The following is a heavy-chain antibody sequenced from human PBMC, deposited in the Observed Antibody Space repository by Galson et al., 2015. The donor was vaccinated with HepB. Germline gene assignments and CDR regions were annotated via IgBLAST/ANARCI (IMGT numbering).Heavy chain of an antibody. CDR1: GFTFSSYA. Sequence: SLRLSCAASGFTFSSYAMHWVRQAPGKGLEWVSSISSSCSYIYYADSVKGRFTISRDNAKNSLYLQMNSLRAEDTAVYYCARGLDLALNDYGMDVWGQGTTVTVSS. D-gene: IGHD3-9*01. CDR2: ISSSCSYI. CDR3: ARGLDLALNDYGMDV. J-gene: IGHJ6*02. V-gene: IGHV3-21*01.